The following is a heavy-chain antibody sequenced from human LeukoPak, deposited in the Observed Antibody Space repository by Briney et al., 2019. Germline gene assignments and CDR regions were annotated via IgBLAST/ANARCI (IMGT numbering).Heavy chain of an antibody. D-gene: IGHD3-10*01. J-gene: IGHJ4*02. CDR2: IYWDDDK. CDR3: ARQGHYGSGDYYFDY. V-gene: IGHV2-5*02. Sequence: SGPTLAKTTQTLALTCTFSGFSLSTSGVGVGWIRQPPGKALEWLALIYWDDDKRYSPSLKSRLTITKDTSRNQVVLTMTNMDPVDTATYYCARQGHYGSGDYYFDYWGQGTLVTVSS. CDR1: GFSLSTSGVG.